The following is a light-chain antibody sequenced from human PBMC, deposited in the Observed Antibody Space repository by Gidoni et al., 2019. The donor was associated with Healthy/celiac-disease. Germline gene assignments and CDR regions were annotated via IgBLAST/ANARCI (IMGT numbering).Light chain of an antibody. Sequence: MVMTYSPLSLPVTPGEPASISCRSSQSLLHSNGYNYLDWYLQKPGQSPQLLIYLGSNRASGVPDRFSGSGSGTDFTLKISRVEAEDVGVYYCMQALQTPLTFGGGTKVEIK. CDR1: QSLLHSNGYNY. CDR2: LGS. J-gene: IGKJ4*01. CDR3: MQALQTPLT. V-gene: IGKV2-28*01.